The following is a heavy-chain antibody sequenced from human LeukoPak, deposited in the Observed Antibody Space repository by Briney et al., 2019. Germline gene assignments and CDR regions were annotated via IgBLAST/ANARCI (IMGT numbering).Heavy chain of an antibody. Sequence: GGSLRLSCAASGFTFSSYWMHWVRQAPGKGLVWVSRINSDGSSTNYADSVKGRFTISRDNAKNTLYLQMKSLRAEDTALYYCARGGYGDYGDYWGQGTLVTASS. D-gene: IGHD4-17*01. J-gene: IGHJ4*02. CDR3: ARGGYGDYGDY. V-gene: IGHV3-74*01. CDR1: GFTFSSYW. CDR2: INSDGSST.